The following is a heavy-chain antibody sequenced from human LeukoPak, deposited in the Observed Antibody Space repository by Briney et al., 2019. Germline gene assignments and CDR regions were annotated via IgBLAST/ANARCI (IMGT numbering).Heavy chain of an antibody. Sequence: SETLSLTCTVSGGSISSGSYYWSWIRQPAGKGLEWIGRIYTSGSTNYNPSLKSRVTISVDTSKNQFSLKLGSVTAADTAVYYCAFVGRAAAIDYWGQGTLVTVSS. CDR2: IYTSGST. J-gene: IGHJ4*02. CDR3: AFVGRAAAIDY. D-gene: IGHD6-13*01. V-gene: IGHV4-61*02. CDR1: GGSISSGSYY.